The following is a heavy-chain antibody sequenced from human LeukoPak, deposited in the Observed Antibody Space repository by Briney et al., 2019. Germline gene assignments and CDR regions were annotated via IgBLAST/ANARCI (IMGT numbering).Heavy chain of an antibody. D-gene: IGHD1-14*01. CDR2: INPDGSRT. J-gene: IGHJ4*02. V-gene: IGHV3-74*01. CDR1: GFTFSSNW. CDR3: SRDFNGRNDF. Sequence: PGGSLTLSCAASGFTFSSNWMHWVRQGPGKGMVWVSRINPDGSRTDYAESVKGRFTISRDNAKNTLSLEMNSLGDEDTAVYYCSRDFNGRNDFWGQGTLVTVSS.